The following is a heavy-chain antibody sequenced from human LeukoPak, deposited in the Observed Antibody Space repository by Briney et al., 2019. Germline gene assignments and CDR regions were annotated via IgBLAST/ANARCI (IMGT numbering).Heavy chain of an antibody. D-gene: IGHD3-22*01. J-gene: IGHJ4*02. CDR2: IFSRGNT. V-gene: IGHV4-4*09. CDR3: ARVGDTSSYYYFLDF. CDR1: GGAMGNSV. Sequence: AGTHAVTPRGKGGAMGNSVWTWSRRLIGKEKEWIGNIFSRGNTNYNPSLKSRVTISIDTSKSQFSLKLSSVTAADTAVYYCARVGDTSSYYYFLDFWGQGTLVTVSS.